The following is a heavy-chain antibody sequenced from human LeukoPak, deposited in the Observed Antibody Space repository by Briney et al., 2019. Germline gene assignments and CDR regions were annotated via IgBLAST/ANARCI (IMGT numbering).Heavy chain of an antibody. V-gene: IGHV5-51*01. J-gene: IGHJ4*02. CDR3: ARRRGDGYNSPFDY. Sequence: GESLKISCKGSGYTFTTYWIGWVRQMPGKGLEWMGNIYPADSDTRYSPSFQGQVTISADKSISTAYLQWGSLKASDTAMYYCARRRGDGYNSPFDYWGQGTLVTVSS. CDR1: GYTFTTYW. CDR2: IYPADSDT. D-gene: IGHD5-24*01.